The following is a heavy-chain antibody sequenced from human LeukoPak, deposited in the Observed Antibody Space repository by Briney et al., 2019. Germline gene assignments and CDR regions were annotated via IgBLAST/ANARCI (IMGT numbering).Heavy chain of an antibody. J-gene: IGHJ6*03. CDR1: GGSISSYY. CDR2: IYYSGST. CDR3: ARGEALELYYYYMDV. V-gene: IGHV4-59*01. Sequence: SETLSLTCTVSGGSISSYYWSWIRQPPGKGREWIGYIYYSGSTNYNPSLKSRVTISVDTSKNQFSLKLSSVTAADTAVYYCARGEALELYYYYMDVWGKGTTVTVSS. D-gene: IGHD1-26*01.